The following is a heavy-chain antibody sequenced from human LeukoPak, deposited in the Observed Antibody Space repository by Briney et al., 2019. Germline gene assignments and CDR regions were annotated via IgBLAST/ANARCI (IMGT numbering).Heavy chain of an antibody. CDR1: GFTFSSYD. D-gene: IGHD6-13*01. J-gene: IGHJ4*02. CDR2: IGTAGDT. V-gene: IGHV3-13*01. CDR3: ARDLEYSSSWYQTFDY. Sequence: GGSLRLSCAASGFTFSSYDMYWVRQATGKGLEWVSAIGTAGDTYYPGSVKGRFTISRENAKNSLYLQMNSLRVGDTAVYYCARDLEYSSSWYQTFDYWGQGTLVTVSS.